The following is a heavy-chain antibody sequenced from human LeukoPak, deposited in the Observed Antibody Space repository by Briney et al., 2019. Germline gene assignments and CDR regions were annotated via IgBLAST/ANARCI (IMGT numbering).Heavy chain of an antibody. V-gene: IGHV3-7*01. CDR1: GFTFSNYY. J-gene: IGHJ4*02. CDR2: IKQDGSEK. CDR3: ANRFDYFDY. D-gene: IGHD3-16*01. Sequence: PGGSLRLSCEASGFTFSNYYMSWVRQAPGKGLEWVANIKQDGSEKYYVDSVKGRFTISRDNAKKSLYLQMNSLRAEDTAVYYCANRFDYFDYWGQGTLVTVSS.